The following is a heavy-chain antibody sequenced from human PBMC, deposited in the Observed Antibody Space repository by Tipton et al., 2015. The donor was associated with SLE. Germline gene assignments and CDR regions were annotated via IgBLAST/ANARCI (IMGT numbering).Heavy chain of an antibody. J-gene: IGHJ3*02. CDR3: ARDNDGTDI. V-gene: IGHV4-61*02. Sequence: TLSLTCTVSGGSISSGSYFWTWIRQPAGKGLEWIGRLSTSGRTNYIPSLKSRVTISGDTSKNHVFLSLNSVTAADTAVYYCARDNDGTDIWGQGTMVTVSS. CDR2: LSTSGRT. D-gene: IGHD3-22*01. CDR1: GGSISSGSYF.